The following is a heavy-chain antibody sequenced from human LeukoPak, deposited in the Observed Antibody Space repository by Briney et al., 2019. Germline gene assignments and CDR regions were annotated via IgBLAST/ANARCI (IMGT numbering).Heavy chain of an antibody. J-gene: IGHJ6*03. Sequence: PSQTLSLTCTVSGGSISSGGYYWSWIRQHPGKGLEWIGYIYYSGSTYYNPSLKSRVTISVDTSKNQFSLKLSSVTAADTAVYYCARGSDAMGPYYMDVWGKGTTVTVPS. CDR2: IYYSGST. V-gene: IGHV4-31*03. CDR1: GGSISSGGYY. D-gene: IGHD5-24*01. CDR3: ARGSDAMGPYYMDV.